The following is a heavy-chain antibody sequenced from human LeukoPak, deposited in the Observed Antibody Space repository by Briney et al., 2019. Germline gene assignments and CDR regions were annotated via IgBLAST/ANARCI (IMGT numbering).Heavy chain of an antibody. CDR3: ARAGGIVVVPAEAEFDP. CDR1: GYTFTSYY. D-gene: IGHD2-2*01. J-gene: IGHJ5*02. CDR2: INPSGGST. Sequence: ASVKVSCKASGYTFTSYYMHWVRHAPGQGLEWMGIINPSGGSTSYAQKFQGRVTMTRDMSTSTVYMELSSLRSEDTAVYYCARAGGIVVVPAEAEFDPWGQGTLVTVSS. V-gene: IGHV1-46*01.